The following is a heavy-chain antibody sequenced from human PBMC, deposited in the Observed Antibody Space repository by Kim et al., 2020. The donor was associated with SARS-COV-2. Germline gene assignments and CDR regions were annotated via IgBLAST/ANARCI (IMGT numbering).Heavy chain of an antibody. CDR3: ARGVFRDGFDV. J-gene: IGHJ6*02. CDR2: ISNDGGVT. V-gene: IGHV3-74*01. Sequence: GGSLRLSCAASGFTSSNYYVNWVRQRPGKGLEWVSRISNDGGVTHYADSVRGRFTMSRDSAENTVYLQMNSLSAEDTAVYYCARGVFRDGFDVWGQGTGGSVSS. D-gene: IGHD6-13*01. CDR1: GFTSSNYY.